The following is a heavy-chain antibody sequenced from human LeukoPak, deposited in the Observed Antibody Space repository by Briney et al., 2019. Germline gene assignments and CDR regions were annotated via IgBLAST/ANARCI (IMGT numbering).Heavy chain of an antibody. J-gene: IGHJ4*02. Sequence: PSETLSLTCAVYGGSFSGYYWSWIRQPPGKGLEWIGEIIHSGSTNYNPSLKSRVTISVDTSKNQFSLKLSSVTAADTAVYYCARGPTEYYDFWSGYSADYWGQGTLVTVSS. D-gene: IGHD3-3*01. CDR2: IIHSGST. CDR3: ARGPTEYYDFWSGYSADY. CDR1: GGSFSGYY. V-gene: IGHV4-34*01.